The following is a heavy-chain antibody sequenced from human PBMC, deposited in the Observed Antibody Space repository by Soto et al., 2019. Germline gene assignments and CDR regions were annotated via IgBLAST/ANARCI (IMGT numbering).Heavy chain of an antibody. Sequence: GGSLRLSCAASGFTFSSYGMHWVRQAPGKGLEWVAVISYDGSNKYYADSVKGRFTISRDNSKNTLYLQMNSLRAEDTAVYYCAKFGLRYFDWAGSSFDYWGQGTLVTVSS. CDR3: AKFGLRYFDWAGSSFDY. CDR2: ISYDGSNK. V-gene: IGHV3-30*18. CDR1: GFTFSSYG. J-gene: IGHJ4*02. D-gene: IGHD3-9*01.